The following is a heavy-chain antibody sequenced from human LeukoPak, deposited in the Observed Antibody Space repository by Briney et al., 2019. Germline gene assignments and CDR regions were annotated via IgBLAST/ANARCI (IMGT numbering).Heavy chain of an antibody. CDR1: GFTFSSYW. J-gene: IGHJ4*02. Sequence: PGGSLRLSCAASGFTFSSYWMSWVRQAPGRGLEWVANINQHGSEKYYVDSVKGRFTISRDRDENSLYLQMNSLRAEDTAVYYCARDRSRYYDSSSYFSYFDYWGQGTLVTVSS. CDR3: ARDRSRYYDSSSYFSYFDY. CDR2: INQHGSEK. V-gene: IGHV3-7*01. D-gene: IGHD3-22*01.